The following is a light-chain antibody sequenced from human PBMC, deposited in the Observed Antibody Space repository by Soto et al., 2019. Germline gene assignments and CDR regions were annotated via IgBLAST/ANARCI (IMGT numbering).Light chain of an antibody. CDR1: SGHSSYI. V-gene: IGLV4-60*02. CDR2: LEGSGSY. J-gene: IGLJ3*02. Sequence: QPVLTQSSSASASLGSSVKLTCTLSSGHSSYIIAWHQQQPGKAPRYLMKLEGSGSYNKGSGVPDRFSGSSSGADRYLTISNLQFEDEADYYCDTWDSNTHTVFGGGTKLTVL. CDR3: DTWDSNTHTV.